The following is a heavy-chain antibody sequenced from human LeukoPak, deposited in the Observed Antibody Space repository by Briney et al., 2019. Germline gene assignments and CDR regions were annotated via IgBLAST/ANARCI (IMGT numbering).Heavy chain of an antibody. Sequence: SETLSLTCAVYGGSFSGYYWSWIRQPPGKGLEWIGEINHSGSTNYNPSLKSRVTISVDTSKNQFSLKLSSVTAADTAVYYCARHSSGWILFDYWGQGTLVTVPS. V-gene: IGHV4-34*01. CDR2: INHSGST. CDR1: GGSFSGYY. J-gene: IGHJ4*02. D-gene: IGHD6-19*01. CDR3: ARHSSGWILFDY.